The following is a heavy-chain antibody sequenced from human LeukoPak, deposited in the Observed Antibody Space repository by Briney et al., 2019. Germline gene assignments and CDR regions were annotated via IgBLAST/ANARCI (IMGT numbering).Heavy chain of an antibody. Sequence: SETLSLTCTVSDYSISSGYGYYWGWIRQPPGKGLEWIGEINHSGSTNYNPSLKSRVTISVDTSKNQFSLKLSSVTAADTAVYYCARVTRIDWLLYGPPLDYYMDVWGKGTTVTVSS. CDR3: ARVTRIDWLLYGPPLDYYMDV. CDR1: DYSISSGYGYY. D-gene: IGHD3/OR15-3a*01. J-gene: IGHJ6*03. V-gene: IGHV4-38-2*02. CDR2: INHSGST.